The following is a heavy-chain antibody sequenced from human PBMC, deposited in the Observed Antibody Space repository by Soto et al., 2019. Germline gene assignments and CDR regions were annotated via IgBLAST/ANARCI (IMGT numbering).Heavy chain of an antibody. CDR2: IYSGGST. CDR3: ARDSTMTTVTSGMDV. CDR1: GFTVSSNY. J-gene: IGHJ6*02. V-gene: IGHV3-53*01. Sequence: GGSLRLSCAASGFTVSSNYMSWVRQAPGKGLEWVSVIYSGGSTYYADSVKGRFTISRDNSKNTLYLQMNSLRAEDTAVYYCARDSTMTTVTSGMDVWGQGTTVTVSS. D-gene: IGHD4-17*01.